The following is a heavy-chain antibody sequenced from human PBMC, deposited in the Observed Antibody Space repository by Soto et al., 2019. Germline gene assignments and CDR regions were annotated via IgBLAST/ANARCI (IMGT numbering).Heavy chain of an antibody. J-gene: IGHJ6*02. Sequence: PGGSLRLSCAASGFTFSSYSMNWVRQAPGKGLEWVSYISSSSSTIYYADSVKGRFTISRDNAKNSLYLQMNSLRAEDTAVYYCARVRYSSVYGMDVWGQGTTVTVSS. CDR2: ISSSSSTI. V-gene: IGHV3-48*01. CDR1: GFTFSSYS. D-gene: IGHD6-25*01. CDR3: ARVRYSSVYGMDV.